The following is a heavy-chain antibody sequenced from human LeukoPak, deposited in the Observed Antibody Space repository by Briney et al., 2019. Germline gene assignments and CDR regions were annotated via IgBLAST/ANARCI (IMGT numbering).Heavy chain of an antibody. CDR2: INPNSGGT. V-gene: IGHV1-2*02. CDR1: GYTFTDYY. J-gene: IGHJ4*02. D-gene: IGHD3-10*01. Sequence: ASVKVSCKASGYTFTDYYMHWVRQAPGQGLEWMGWINPNSGGTNYAQKFQGRVTMTRDTSISTAYMELSRLRSDDTAVYYCARAYYYGSGEFDYWGQGTLVTVSS. CDR3: ARAYYYGSGEFDY.